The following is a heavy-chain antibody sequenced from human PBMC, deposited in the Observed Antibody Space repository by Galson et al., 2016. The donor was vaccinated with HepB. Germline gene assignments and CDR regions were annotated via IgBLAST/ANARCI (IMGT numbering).Heavy chain of an antibody. V-gene: IGHV1-18*01. D-gene: IGHD3-3*01. J-gene: IGHJ3*02. Sequence: SVKVSCKASGYTFTGYGISWVRQAPGQGLEWMGWISAYNDNTNYAQKLQGRVTMTTDTSTSTAYMELRSLRSDDKAVYYCARQNDFWSGSAFDMWGQGTMVTVSS. CDR1: GYTFTGYG. CDR3: ARQNDFWSGSAFDM. CDR2: ISAYNDNT.